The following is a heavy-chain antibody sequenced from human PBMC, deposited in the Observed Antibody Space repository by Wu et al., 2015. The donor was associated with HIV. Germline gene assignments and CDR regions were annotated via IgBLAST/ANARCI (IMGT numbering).Heavy chain of an antibody. V-gene: IGHV1-69*05. CDR2: IIPTSGSA. CDR3: ARTDGYSSFLWFDP. J-gene: IGHJ5*02. D-gene: IGHD2-15*01. Sequence: QVQLVQSGAEVKKPGSSVKVSCKASGGTFNNYIITWVRQAPGQGPEWMGGIIPTSGSADYAQKFQGRVTFTTDESTSTAYMELSSLRSDDTAVYYCARTDGYSSFLWFDPWAREPWSPSPQ. CDR1: GGTFNNYI.